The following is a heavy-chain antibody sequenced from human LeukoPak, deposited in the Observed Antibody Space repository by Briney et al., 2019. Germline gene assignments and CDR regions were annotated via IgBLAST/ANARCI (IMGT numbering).Heavy chain of an antibody. V-gene: IGHV1-2*02. CDR2: INPKSGGT. CDR3: ARETGYYYDSSGYNWFDP. D-gene: IGHD3-22*01. CDR1: GYTFTGYY. J-gene: IGHJ5*02. Sequence: ASVKVSCKASGYTFTGYYIHWVRQAPGQGLEWMGWINPKSGGTNYAQKFQGRVTMTRDTSISTAYMELSSLRSDDTAVYYCARETGYYYDSSGYNWFDPWGQGTLVTVSS.